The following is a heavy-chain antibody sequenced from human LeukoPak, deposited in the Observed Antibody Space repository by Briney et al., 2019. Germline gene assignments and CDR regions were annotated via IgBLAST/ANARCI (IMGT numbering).Heavy chain of an antibody. Sequence: GGALRLSCVASGYTLSRYAMSCVRPARGTGVEWVSDISDRGDSTYYADSVRDRFTLSRENSKNTLYLQMNSLRAEDTAVYYCASAGRYFDGLFSVKYYYYGMDVWGQGTTVTVSS. CDR1: GYTLSRYA. J-gene: IGHJ6*02. CDR2: ISDRGDST. CDR3: ASAGRYFDGLFSVKYYYYGMDV. D-gene: IGHD3-9*01. V-gene: IGHV3-23*01.